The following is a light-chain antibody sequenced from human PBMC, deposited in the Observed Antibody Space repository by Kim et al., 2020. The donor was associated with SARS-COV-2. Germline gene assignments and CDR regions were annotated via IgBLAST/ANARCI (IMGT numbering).Light chain of an antibody. CDR2: DVS. V-gene: IGLV2-14*03. Sequence: QSALTQPASVSGSPGQSITISCTGTSSDVGGYNYVSWYQQHPGKAPKLMIYDVSNRHSGVSNRFSGSKSGNTASLIISGLQAEDEADYYCSSYTSSSTLVVFGTGTKVTVL. J-gene: IGLJ1*01. CDR3: SSYTSSSTLVV. CDR1: SSDVGGYNY.